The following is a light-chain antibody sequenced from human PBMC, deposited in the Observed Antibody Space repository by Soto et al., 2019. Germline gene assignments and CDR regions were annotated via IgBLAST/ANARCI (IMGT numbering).Light chain of an antibody. CDR1: QSVNNN. V-gene: IGKV3-20*01. Sequence: TQSPATLSVSPGERVTLSCRASQSVNNNLAWYQQKPGQAPRLLIYGASSRATGIPDRFSGSGSGTDFTLTIGRLEPEDFAVYYCQQYDSSPKTFGQGTKVDIK. J-gene: IGKJ1*01. CDR2: GAS. CDR3: QQYDSSPKT.